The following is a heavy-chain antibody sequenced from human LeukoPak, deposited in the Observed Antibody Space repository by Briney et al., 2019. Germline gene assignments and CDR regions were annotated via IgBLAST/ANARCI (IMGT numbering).Heavy chain of an antibody. CDR1: GDTFTSWG. V-gene: IGHV1-18*01. D-gene: IGHD3-22*01. Sequence: APVPDSRKASGDTFTSWGISWVRQAPGQGLEWMGWISAYNGNTNYAQKLQGRVTMTTDTSTSTAYMELRSLRSDDTAVYYCARGSPRDSSGYYAHWGQGTLVTVSS. J-gene: IGHJ4*02. CDR3: ARGSPRDSSGYYAH. CDR2: ISAYNGNT.